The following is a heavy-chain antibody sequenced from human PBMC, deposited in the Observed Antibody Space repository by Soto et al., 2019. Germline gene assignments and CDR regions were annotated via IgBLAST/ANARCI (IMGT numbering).Heavy chain of an antibody. J-gene: IGHJ6*02. CDR3: ATQVGSCYSCHSGMDV. Sequence: GESLKISCKGSGYSFTNYWITWVRQMPGKGLEWMGRIDPSDSYTNYSPPFQGHVTMSADTSLSTAYLQWSSLQASDIAMYYCATQVGSCYSCHSGMDVWGQGTTVTVSS. D-gene: IGHD2-15*01. V-gene: IGHV5-10-1*01. CDR2: IDPSDSYT. CDR1: GYSFTNYW.